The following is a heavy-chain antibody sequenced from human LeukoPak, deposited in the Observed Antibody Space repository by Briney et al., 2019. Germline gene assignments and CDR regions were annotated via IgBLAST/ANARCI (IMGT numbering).Heavy chain of an antibody. Sequence: ASVKVSCKASGYTFTSYGISWVRQAPGQGLEWMGWISAYNGNTNYAQKLQGRVTMTTDTSTSTAYMELRSLRSDDTAVYYCARASGLDFGVVKYTPYYMDVWGKGTTVTVSS. CDR1: GYTFTSYG. D-gene: IGHD3-3*01. CDR3: ARASGLDFGVVKYTPYYMDV. CDR2: ISAYNGNT. J-gene: IGHJ6*03. V-gene: IGHV1-18*01.